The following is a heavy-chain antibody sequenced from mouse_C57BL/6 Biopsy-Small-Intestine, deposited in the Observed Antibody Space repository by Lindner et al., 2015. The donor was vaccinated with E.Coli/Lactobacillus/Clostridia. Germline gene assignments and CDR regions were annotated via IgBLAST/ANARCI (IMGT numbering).Heavy chain of an antibody. Sequence: VQLQESGPELVKPGASVKLSCKASGYTFTSYDINWVNQRPGQGLEWIGWISPGHGSTEYNEKFKGKATLTVDTSSSTAYMELHSLTSEDSAVYFCARYDYDGAYWGQGTLVTVSA. V-gene: IGHV1-85*01. CDR1: GYTFTSYD. CDR2: ISPGHGST. CDR3: ARYDYDGAY. D-gene: IGHD2-4*01. J-gene: IGHJ3*01.